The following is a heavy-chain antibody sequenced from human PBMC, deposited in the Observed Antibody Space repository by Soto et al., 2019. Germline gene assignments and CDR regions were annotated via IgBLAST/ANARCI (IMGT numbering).Heavy chain of an antibody. J-gene: IGHJ4*02. Sequence: PGGCLRLSCAVSGFSFSSHARSWARQAPGEGLEWVSGISWNSGSIGYADSVKGRFTISRDNAKNSLYLQMNSLRAEDTALYYCAKGPSIRSLDYWGKGTLVTVAS. CDR3: AKGPSIRSLDY. CDR1: GFSFSSHA. CDR2: ISWNSGSI. V-gene: IGHV3-9*01. D-gene: IGHD4-17*01.